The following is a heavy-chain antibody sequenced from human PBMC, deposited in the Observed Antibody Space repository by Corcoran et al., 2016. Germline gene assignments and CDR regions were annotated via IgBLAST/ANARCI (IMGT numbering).Heavy chain of an antibody. CDR3: AHRPGEVHMCWFDP. J-gene: IGHJ5*02. Sequence: QITLKESGPTLVKPTQTLTLTCTFSGFSLSTSGVGVCWIRQPPGKALEWLALIYWNDAKRYSPSLKSRLTITKDTSKNQVVLSMTNVDPVDTATYYCAHRPGEVHMCWFDPWGQGTLVTVSS. V-gene: IGHV2-5*01. CDR2: IYWNDAK. D-gene: IGHD1-1*01. CDR1: GFSLSTSGVG.